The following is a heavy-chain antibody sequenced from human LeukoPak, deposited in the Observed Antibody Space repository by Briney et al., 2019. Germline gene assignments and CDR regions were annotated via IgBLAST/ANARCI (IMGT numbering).Heavy chain of an antibody. D-gene: IGHD6-13*01. CDR2: IYHSGST. CDR1: GGSISSGGYY. J-gene: IGHJ4*02. V-gene: IGHV4-30-2*01. CDR3: ARDRGRIAAAGTTRYYFDY. Sequence: SETLSLTCTVSGGSISSGGYYWSWIRQPPGKGLEWIGYIYHSGSTYYNPSLKSRVTISVDRSKNQFSLKLSSVTAADTAVYYCARDRGRIAAAGTTRYYFDYWGQGTLVTVSS.